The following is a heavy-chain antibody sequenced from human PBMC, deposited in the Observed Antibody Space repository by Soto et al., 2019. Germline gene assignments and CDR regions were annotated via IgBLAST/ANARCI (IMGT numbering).Heavy chain of an antibody. Sequence: PWGSMRLSCAPSGITFDDYARHWVRQAPGKGLEWVSGICRKSCRIDYADSVKGRFTISRDNAKKSLYLQMNSLRVEDTALYFCSKAKEEGRPLPPGFDLWGQGTLVTVSS. J-gene: IGHJ4*02. D-gene: IGHD2-15*01. CDR3: SKAKEEGRPLPPGFDL. CDR1: GITFDDYA. V-gene: IGHV3-9*01. CDR2: ICRKSCRI.